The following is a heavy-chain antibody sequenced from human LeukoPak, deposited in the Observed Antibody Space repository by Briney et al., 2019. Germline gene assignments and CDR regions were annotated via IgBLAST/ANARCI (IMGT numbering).Heavy chain of an antibody. Sequence: GGSLRLSCVVSGFTLSSYAMSWVRQAPGKGLEWVAATSSSDSGKYHADSVRGRFTISRDNSKNTVYLQMNSLRAEDTAVYYCARGQHFRVYDSSDYHPYWGQGTLVTVSS. CDR3: ARGQHFRVYDSSDYHPY. D-gene: IGHD3-22*01. V-gene: IGHV3-23*01. CDR1: GFTLSSYA. CDR2: TSSSDSGK. J-gene: IGHJ4*02.